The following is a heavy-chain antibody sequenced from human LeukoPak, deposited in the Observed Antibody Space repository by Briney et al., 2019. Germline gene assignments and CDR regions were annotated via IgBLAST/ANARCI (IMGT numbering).Heavy chain of an antibody. J-gene: IGHJ4*02. D-gene: IGHD1-26*01. CDR2: IYTSGST. V-gene: IGHV4-61*02. CDR1: GGSISSGSYY. CDR3: ARASGSYFWYYFDY. Sequence: SETLSLTXTVSGGSISSGSYYWSWIRQPAGKGLEWIGRIYTSGSTNYNPSLKSRVTISVDTSKNQFSLKLSSVTAADTAVYYCARASGSYFWYYFDYWGQGTLVTVS.